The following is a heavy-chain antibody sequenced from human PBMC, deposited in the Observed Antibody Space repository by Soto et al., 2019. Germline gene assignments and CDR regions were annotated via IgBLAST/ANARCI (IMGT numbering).Heavy chain of an antibody. J-gene: IGHJ3*01. CDR2: IHSDGSST. D-gene: IGHD1-26*01. CDR1: GFTFSYYW. Sequence: EVQLVESGGGLVQPGESLRLSCAASGFTFSYYWMHWVCQAPGKGLVWVSRIHSDGSSTTYADSVKGRFSISRDNARNTVYLQMNSLRAEDTAVYYCARGDRGAFDLWGQGTVLTVSS. CDR3: ARGDRGAFDL. V-gene: IGHV3-74*01.